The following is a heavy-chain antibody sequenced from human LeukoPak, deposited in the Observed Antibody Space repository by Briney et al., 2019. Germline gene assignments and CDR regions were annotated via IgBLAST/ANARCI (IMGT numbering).Heavy chain of an antibody. J-gene: IGHJ4*02. CDR3: ARGAWTFDY. CDR1: GFTFSSYW. Sequence: GGSLSLSCVASGFTFSSYWMSWVRQAPGKGLEWVANIKQDGSEKYYVDSVKGRFTISRDNAKNSLYLQMNSLRAEDTAVYYCARGAWTFDYLGQGTLVSVSS. D-gene: IGHD3/OR15-3a*01. V-gene: IGHV3-7*01. CDR2: IKQDGSEK.